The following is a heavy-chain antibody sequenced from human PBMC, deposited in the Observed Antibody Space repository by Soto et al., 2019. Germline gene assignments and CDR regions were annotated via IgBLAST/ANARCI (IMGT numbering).Heavy chain of an antibody. CDR1: GFTFGDCD. CDR2: IRRKASGGAT. V-gene: IGHV3-49*03. Sequence: EVQLVESGGGLEQPGRSLRLSCATSGFTFGDCDMGWFRQTPGKGLEWVSLIRRKASGGATEYAASVKGRFTISRDASMSIAYLQMNSLKVEDTAVYYCTRHYGCDSKREDYWGQGTLVTVSS. J-gene: IGHJ4*02. D-gene: IGHD4-17*01. CDR3: TRHYGCDSKREDY.